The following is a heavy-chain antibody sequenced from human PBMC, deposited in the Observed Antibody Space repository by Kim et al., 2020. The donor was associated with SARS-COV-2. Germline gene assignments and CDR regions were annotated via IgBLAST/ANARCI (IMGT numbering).Heavy chain of an antibody. D-gene: IGHD3-3*01. CDR3: ARDPPLRFLEWLFLNDGMDV. CDR1: GFTFSSYW. Sequence: GGSLRLSCAASGFTFSSYWMSWVRQAPGKGLEWVANIKQDGSEKYYVDSVKGRFTISRDNAKNSLYLQMNSLRAEDTAVYYCARDPPLRFLEWLFLNDGMDVWGQGTTVTVSS. CDR2: IKQDGSEK. V-gene: IGHV3-7*01. J-gene: IGHJ6*02.